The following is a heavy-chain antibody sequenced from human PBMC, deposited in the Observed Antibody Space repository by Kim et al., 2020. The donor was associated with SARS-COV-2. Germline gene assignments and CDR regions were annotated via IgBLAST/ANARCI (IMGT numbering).Heavy chain of an antibody. CDR3: ARTFDSSGYPFEG. J-gene: IGHJ4*02. D-gene: IGHD3-22*01. CDR2: IYYSGST. CDR1: GGSISSYY. Sequence: SETLSLTCTVFGGSISSYYWSWIRQPPGKGLEWIGYIYYSGSTNYNPSLKSRVTISVDTSKNQFSLKLSSVTAADTAVYYCARTFDSSGYPFEGWGQGTLVTVSS. V-gene: IGHV4-59*08.